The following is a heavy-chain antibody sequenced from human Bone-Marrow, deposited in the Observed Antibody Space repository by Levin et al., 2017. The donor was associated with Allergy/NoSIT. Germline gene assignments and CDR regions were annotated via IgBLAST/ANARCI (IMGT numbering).Heavy chain of an antibody. V-gene: IGHV3-21*01. J-gene: IGHJ4*02. Sequence: PGGSLRLSCVASGLTFSAHTMTWVRQAPGKGLEWVSSISTSGGYIYQPDSLKGRFTISRDNTNNSLFLEMNDLRVDDTAVYYCAIWGGRDLDHWGQGTLVTVSS. D-gene: IGHD3-3*01. CDR2: ISTSGGYI. CDR1: GLTFSAHT. CDR3: AIWGGRDLDH.